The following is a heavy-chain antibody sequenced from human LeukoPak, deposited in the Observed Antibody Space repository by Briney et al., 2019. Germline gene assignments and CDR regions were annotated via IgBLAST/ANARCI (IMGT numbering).Heavy chain of an antibody. V-gene: IGHV4-59*08. Sequence: PSETLSLTCTVSGSSISSYYWSWIRQPPGKGLEWIGYIYYSGSTNYNPSLKSRVTISVDTSKNQFSLKLSSVTAADTAVYYCARQESDLYYYGMDVWGQGTTVTVSS. D-gene: IGHD3-10*01. CDR1: GSSISSYY. CDR2: IYYSGST. CDR3: ARQESDLYYYGMDV. J-gene: IGHJ6*02.